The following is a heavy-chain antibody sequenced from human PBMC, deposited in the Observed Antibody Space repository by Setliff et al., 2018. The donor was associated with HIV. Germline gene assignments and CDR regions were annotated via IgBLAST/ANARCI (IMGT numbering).Heavy chain of an antibody. CDR2: IYTSGST. V-gene: IGHV4-4*09. D-gene: IGHD1-1*01. CDR1: GGSISSYY. CDR3: ARGPRRAGTPRGWFDP. Sequence: PSETLSLTCTVSGGSISSYYWSWIRQPPGKGLEWIGYIYTSGSTNYNPSLKSRVTISVDTSKNQFSLKLSSVTAADTAVYYCARGPRRAGTPRGWFDPWGQGTLVTVSS. J-gene: IGHJ5*02.